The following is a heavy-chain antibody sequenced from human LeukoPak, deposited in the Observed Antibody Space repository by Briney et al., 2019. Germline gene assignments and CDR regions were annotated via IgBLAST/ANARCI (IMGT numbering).Heavy chain of an antibody. J-gene: IGHJ6*03. V-gene: IGHV1-18*01. CDR1: GYTFTSYG. CDR3: ARDLREFLEWWDYYYYYMDV. CDR2: ISAYNGNT. Sequence: AASVKVSCKASGYTFTSYGISWVRQAPGQGLEWMGWISAYNGNTNYAQKLQGRVTMTTDTSTSTAYMELRSLRSDDTAVYYCARDLREFLEWWDYYYYYMDVWGKGTTVTVSS. D-gene: IGHD3-3*01.